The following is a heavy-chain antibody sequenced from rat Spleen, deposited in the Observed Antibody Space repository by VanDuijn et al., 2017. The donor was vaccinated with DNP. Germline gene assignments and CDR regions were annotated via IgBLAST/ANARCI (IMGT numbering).Heavy chain of an antibody. CDR1: GYIFTSNY. V-gene: IGHV1-43*01. D-gene: IGHD1-1*01. CDR2: INTGSGST. J-gene: IGHJ3*01. CDR3: ARGGDGIWFAY. Sequence: QVQLQQSGAELPEPGSSVKISCKSSGYIFTSNYIGWIKQTTGQGLEYIGYINTGSGSTNYKEKFKDKATLTVDRSSSTAFMQLNSLTPDDSAVYYCARGGDGIWFAYWGQGTLVTVSS.